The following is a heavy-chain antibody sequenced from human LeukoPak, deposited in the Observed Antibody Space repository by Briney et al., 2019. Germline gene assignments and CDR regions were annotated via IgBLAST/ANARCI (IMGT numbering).Heavy chain of an antibody. J-gene: IGHJ4*02. CDR2: INSDGTAT. D-gene: IGHD3-22*01. CDR1: GFTFNYFW. Sequence: GGSLRLSCAASGFTFNYFWMHWVRQVPGKGLVWVSGINSDGTATYYADSVKGRFTISRDNAKNTVYLQMNGLRAEDTTVYYCATMSEYWGQGTLVTVSS. CDR3: ATMSEY. V-gene: IGHV3-74*01.